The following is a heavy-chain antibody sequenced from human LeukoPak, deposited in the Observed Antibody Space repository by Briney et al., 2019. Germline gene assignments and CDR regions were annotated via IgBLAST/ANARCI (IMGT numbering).Heavy chain of an antibody. D-gene: IGHD1-26*01. CDR1: GGSVSSSGYY. CDR3: AKMGSANFDY. J-gene: IGHJ4*02. V-gene: IGHV4-39*01. Sequence: SETLSLTCTVSGGSVSSSGYYWGWIRQPPGKGLEWIGSIYYSGTTYYNPSLKSRVTISVDTSKNQFPLKLTSVTAADTAVYYCAKMGSANFDYWGQGTLVTVSS. CDR2: IYYSGTT.